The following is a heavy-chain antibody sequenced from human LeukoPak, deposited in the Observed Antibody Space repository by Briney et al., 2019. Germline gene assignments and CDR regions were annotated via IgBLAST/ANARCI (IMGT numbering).Heavy chain of an antibody. CDR1: GFTFSSYA. D-gene: IGHD1-26*01. Sequence: GGSLRLSCAASGFTFSSYAMHWVRQAPGKGLEWVAVISYDGSNKYYADSVKGRFTISRDDSKNTLYLQMNSLRAEDTAVYYCARAGSYSYYFDYWGQGTLVTVSS. CDR2: ISYDGSNK. V-gene: IGHV3-30-3*01. CDR3: ARAGSYSYYFDY. J-gene: IGHJ4*02.